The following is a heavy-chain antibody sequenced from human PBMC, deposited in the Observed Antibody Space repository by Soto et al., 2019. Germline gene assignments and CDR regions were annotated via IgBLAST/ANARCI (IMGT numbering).Heavy chain of an antibody. V-gene: IGHV3-33*01. CDR2: IWYDGSNK. CDR3: ARVGYCSSTSCYRYGMDV. CDR1: GFTFSSYG. J-gene: IGHJ6*02. Sequence: GGSLRLSCAASGFTFSSYGMHWVRQAPGKGLEWVAVIWYDGSNKYYADSVKGRFTISRDNSKNTLYLQMNSLRAEDTAVYYWARVGYCSSTSCYRYGMDVWGQGTTVTVSS. D-gene: IGHD2-2*01.